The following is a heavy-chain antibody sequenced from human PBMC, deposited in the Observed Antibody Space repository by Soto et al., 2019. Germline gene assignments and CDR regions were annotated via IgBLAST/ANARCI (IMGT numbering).Heavy chain of an antibody. CDR3: ARDNDYDSRGYPNPGAFDI. Sequence: PPGKGLEWIGEINHSGSTNYNPSLKSRVTISVDTSKNQFSLKLSSVTAADTAVYYCARDNDYDSRGYPNPGAFDIWGQGTMVTV. CDR2: INHSGST. V-gene: IGHV4-34*01. J-gene: IGHJ3*02. D-gene: IGHD3-22*01.